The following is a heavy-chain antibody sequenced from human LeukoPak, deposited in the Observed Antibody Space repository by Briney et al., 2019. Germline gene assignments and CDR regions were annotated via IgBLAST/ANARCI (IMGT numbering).Heavy chain of an antibody. CDR1: GGTFSSYA. CDR2: IIPILGIA. CDR3: AGLTYYYDSSGYLLNY. J-gene: IGHJ4*02. D-gene: IGHD3-22*01. Sequence: SVKVSCKASGGTFSSYAIIWVRQAPGQGLEWMGRIIPILGIANYAQKFQGRVTITADESTSTAYMELSSLRSEDTAVYYCAGLTYYYDSSGYLLNYWGQGTLVTVSS. V-gene: IGHV1-69*04.